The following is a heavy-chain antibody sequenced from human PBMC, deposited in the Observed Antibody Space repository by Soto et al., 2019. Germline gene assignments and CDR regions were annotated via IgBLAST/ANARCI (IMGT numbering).Heavy chain of an antibody. J-gene: IGHJ3*02. D-gene: IGHD3-3*01. CDR3: AKDIEVGVVAIFQGAFDT. CDR1: GFTFDDYA. Sequence: EVQLVESGGGLVQPGRSLRLSCAASGFTFDDYALHWVRQAPGKGLEWVSGISWNSGTIGYADSVKGRFTISRDNAKKTRYLQMNSLRAEDTALYYCAKDIEVGVVAIFQGAFDTWGQGTLVTVSS. V-gene: IGHV3-9*01. CDR2: ISWNSGTI.